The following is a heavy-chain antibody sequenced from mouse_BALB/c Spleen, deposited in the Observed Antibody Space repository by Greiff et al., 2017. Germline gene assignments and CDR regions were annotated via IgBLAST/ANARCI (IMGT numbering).Heavy chain of an antibody. CDR3: ARGYDGYYAMDY. CDR1: GYTFTDYA. Sequence: QVQLQQSGAELVRPGVSVKISCKGSGYTFTDYAMHWVKQSHAKSLEWIGVISTYYGDASYNQKFKGKATMTVDKSSSTAYMELARLTSEDSAIYYVARGYDGYYAMDYWGQGTTLTVSS. CDR2: ISTYYGDA. V-gene: IGHV1S137*01. J-gene: IGHJ2*01. D-gene: IGHD2-3*01.